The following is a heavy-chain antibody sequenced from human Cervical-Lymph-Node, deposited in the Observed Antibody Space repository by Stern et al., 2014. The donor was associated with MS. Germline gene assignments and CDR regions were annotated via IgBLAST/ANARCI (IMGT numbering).Heavy chain of an antibody. CDR1: GFTFSSHG. V-gene: IGHV3-30*03. J-gene: IGHJ2*01. Sequence: VQLVQSGGRVVQPGGSLRLSCVASGFTFSSHGMQWVRQAPGKGPDWVAVISHDGSHEFYAGSVKGRFTISRDNSKDTVYLQLSSLTPEDTAVYYCLPSPSGHNFPEEDYYCDLWGRGPLVSVSS. CDR3: LPSPSGHNFPEEDYYCDL. D-gene: IGHD5-24*01. CDR2: ISHDGSHE.